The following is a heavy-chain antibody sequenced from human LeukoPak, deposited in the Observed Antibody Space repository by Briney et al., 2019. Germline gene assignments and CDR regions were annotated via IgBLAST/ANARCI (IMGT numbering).Heavy chain of an antibody. CDR1: GFTFNNYA. Sequence: TGGSLRLSCAASGFTFNNYAMNWVRQAPGKGLEWVSVITSSGSTYYADSVKGRFTISRDNAKNSLYLQMNSLRAEDTAEYYCARDTQAVAGPNDYWGQGTLVTVSS. J-gene: IGHJ4*02. CDR2: ITSSGST. V-gene: IGHV3-69-1*01. CDR3: ARDTQAVAGPNDY. D-gene: IGHD6-19*01.